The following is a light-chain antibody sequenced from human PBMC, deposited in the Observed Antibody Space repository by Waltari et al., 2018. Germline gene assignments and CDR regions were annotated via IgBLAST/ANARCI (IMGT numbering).Light chain of an antibody. CDR3: QQSYMTPRT. J-gene: IGKJ1*01. Sequence: DIQMTQSPPSLSASVGDGVTITCRASQTISSYLNWYQEKRGKAPKLLTSAASRLQSGVPSRFNASGVGTDFTLTISSLHPEDFAIYYCQQSYMTPRTFGRGTKVEV. CDR1: QTISSY. CDR2: AAS. V-gene: IGKV1-39*01.